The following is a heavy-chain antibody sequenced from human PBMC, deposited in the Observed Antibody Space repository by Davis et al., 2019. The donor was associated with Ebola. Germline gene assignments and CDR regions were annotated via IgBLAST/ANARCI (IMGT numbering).Heavy chain of an antibody. CDR3: AKDPLGHTGENDY. CDR2: INSDGSST. CDR1: GFTFSSYW. D-gene: IGHD2-8*02. Sequence: GESLKISCAASGFTFSSYWMHWVRQAPGKGLVWVSRINSDGSSTSYADSVKGRFTISRDNSKNTLYLQMSSLRTDDTAVYYCAKDPLGHTGENDYWGQGTLVAVSS. J-gene: IGHJ4*02. V-gene: IGHV3-74*01.